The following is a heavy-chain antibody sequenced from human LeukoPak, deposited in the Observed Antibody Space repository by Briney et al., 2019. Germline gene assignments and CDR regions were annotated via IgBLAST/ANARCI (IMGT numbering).Heavy chain of an antibody. D-gene: IGHD6-13*01. CDR1: GFTSSSYA. J-gene: IGHJ4*02. CDR2: ISGSGGST. V-gene: IGHV3-23*01. CDR3: AKGSYSTEGY. Sequence: GGSLGLSCAASGFTSSSYAMTWVRQAPGKGLEWVSAISGSGGSTYYADSVKGRFTISRDNSKNTLYLQMNSLRAEDTAVYYCAKGSYSTEGYWGQGTLVSVSS.